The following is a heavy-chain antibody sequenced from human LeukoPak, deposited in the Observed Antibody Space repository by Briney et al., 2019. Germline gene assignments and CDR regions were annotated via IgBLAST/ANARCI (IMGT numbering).Heavy chain of an antibody. CDR3: ARDRAVTQVWVEFDS. J-gene: IGHJ5*01. Sequence: GGSLRLSCAASGFTFDDYAMHWVRHAPGKGLEWVSLIRDSGATFYADSVKGRFTISRDNSKNTIYLQMNRLRVEDTAVYFCARDRAVTQVWVEFDSWGQGTQVTVSS. CDR1: GFTFDDYA. V-gene: IGHV3-66*03. CDR2: IRDSGAT. D-gene: IGHD3-16*01.